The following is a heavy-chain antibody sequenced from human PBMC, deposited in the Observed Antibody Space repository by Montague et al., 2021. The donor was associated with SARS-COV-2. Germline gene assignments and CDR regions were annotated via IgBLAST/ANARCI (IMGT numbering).Heavy chain of an antibody. CDR3: ARGSGWMGNAFDI. CDR1: GGSISSYD. CDR2: IYYSGST. Sequence: SETLSLTCTVSGGSISSYDWSWIRQPPGKGLEWIGYIYYSGSTNYNPSLKSRVTISVDTSKNQFSLKLSSVTAADTAVYYCARGSGWMGNAFDIWGQGTMVTVSP. D-gene: IGHD6-19*01. V-gene: IGHV4-59*01. J-gene: IGHJ3*02.